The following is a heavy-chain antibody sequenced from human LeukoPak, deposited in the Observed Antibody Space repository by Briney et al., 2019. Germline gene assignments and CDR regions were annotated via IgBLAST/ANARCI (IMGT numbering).Heavy chain of an antibody. Sequence: PGGSLRLSCAASALRFSSFAMTWVRQVPGKGLEWVSGIHGSGETTYYADSVKGRFTISRDNFREMLYLQMNSLRVEDTAVYYCAKDPNGDYVGAFDSWGQGTMVTVSS. CDR3: AKDPNGDYVGAFDS. CDR1: ALRFSSFA. J-gene: IGHJ3*02. D-gene: IGHD4-17*01. CDR2: IHGSGETT. V-gene: IGHV3-23*01.